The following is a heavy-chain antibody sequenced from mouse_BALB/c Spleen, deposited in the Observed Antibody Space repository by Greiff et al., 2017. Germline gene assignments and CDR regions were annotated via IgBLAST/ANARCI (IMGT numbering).Heavy chain of an antibody. CDR2: IDPENGDT. CDR1: GFNIKDYY. V-gene: IGHV14-4*02. D-gene: IGHD1-1*01. CDR3: NAGATVVAYYFDY. J-gene: IGHJ2*01. Sequence: VQLKESGAELVRSGASVKLSCTASGFNIKDYYMHWVKQRPEPGLEWIGWIDPENGDTEYAPKFQGKATMTADTSSNTAYLQLSSLTSEDTAVYYCNAGATVVAYYFDYWGQGTTLTVSS.